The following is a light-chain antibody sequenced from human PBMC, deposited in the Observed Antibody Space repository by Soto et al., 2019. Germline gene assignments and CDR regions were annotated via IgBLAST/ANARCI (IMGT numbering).Light chain of an antibody. J-gene: IGKJ1*01. Sequence: DIQMTHSPSTLSASVGDRVTITCRASQSISSLLAWYQQKPGKAPKFLIYKASSLQSGVPSRFSGSGPGTEFTLTITSMQPDYFAAYYCHQYYSLPRPFGQGTKADIK. CDR2: KAS. CDR3: HQYYSLPRP. V-gene: IGKV1-5*03. CDR1: QSISSL.